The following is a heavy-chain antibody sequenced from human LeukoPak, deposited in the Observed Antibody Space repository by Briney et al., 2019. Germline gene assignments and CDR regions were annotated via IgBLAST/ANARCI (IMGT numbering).Heavy chain of an antibody. CDR3: ARGSIVGATKRDWFDP. Sequence: SETLSLTCAVYGGSFSGYYWSWIRQPPGKGLEWIGEINHSGSTNYNPSLKSRVTISVDTSKNQFSLKLSSVTAADTAVYYCARGSIVGATKRDWFDPWGQGTLVTVSS. D-gene: IGHD1-26*01. V-gene: IGHV4-34*01. J-gene: IGHJ5*02. CDR2: INHSGST. CDR1: GGSFSGYY.